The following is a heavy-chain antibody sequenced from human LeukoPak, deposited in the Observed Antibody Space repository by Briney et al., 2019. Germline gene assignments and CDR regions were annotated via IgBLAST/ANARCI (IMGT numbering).Heavy chain of an antibody. D-gene: IGHD6-19*01. CDR2: IIPIFGTA. CDR1: GGTFSSYA. Sequence: SVKVSCKASGGTFSSYAISWVRQAPGQGLEWMGGIIPIFGTANYAQKFQGRVTITADESTSTAYMELRSLRSDDTAVYYCARDGGTYSSGEDWFDPWGQGTLVTVSS. J-gene: IGHJ5*02. V-gene: IGHV1-69*13. CDR3: ARDGGTYSSGEDWFDP.